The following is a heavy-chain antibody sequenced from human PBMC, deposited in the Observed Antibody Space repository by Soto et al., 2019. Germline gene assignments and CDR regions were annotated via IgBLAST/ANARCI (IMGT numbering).Heavy chain of an antibody. V-gene: IGHV3-33*01. J-gene: IGHJ4*02. CDR3: ARDFCPVPTCYDL. CDR2: IDYNEINQ. CDR1: GFTFSNYG. Sequence: GGSLRPSCVASGFTFSNYGMHWVRQAPGKGLEWVAGIDYNEINQNYIDPVKGRFTISRDQSKNTLYLQMNSLRAEDTAVYYCARDFCPVPTCYDLWGQGVLVTVSS. D-gene: IGHD2-2*01.